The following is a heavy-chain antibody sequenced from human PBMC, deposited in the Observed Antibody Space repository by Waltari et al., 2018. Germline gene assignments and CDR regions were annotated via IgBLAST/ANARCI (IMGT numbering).Heavy chain of an antibody. J-gene: IGHJ3*02. D-gene: IGHD3-10*01. V-gene: IGHV4-59*01. CDR1: GGSISSYY. CDR2: SYYSGST. CDR3: ARVFRGVKAFDI. Sequence: QVQLQESGPGLVKPSETLSLTCTVSGGSISSYYWSWIRQPPGKGLEWIGYSYYSGSTNYNPSLKSRVTISVDTSKNQFSLKLSSVTAADTAVYYCARVFRGVKAFDIWGQGTMVTVSS.